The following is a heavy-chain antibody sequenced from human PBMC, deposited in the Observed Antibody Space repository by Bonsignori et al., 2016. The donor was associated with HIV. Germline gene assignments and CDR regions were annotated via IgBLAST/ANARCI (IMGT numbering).Heavy chain of an antibody. CDR1: GFSLSTRGVG. J-gene: IGHJ4*02. CDR3: THSLISGPTGGYYFDS. Sequence: QITLKESGPTLVKPTQTLTLTCTLSGFSLSTRGVGVGWVRQPPGKALEWLALISWTGDKRYRPSLKSRLTITQGISESHIILTVTNMDPADTGTYFCTHSLISGPTGGYYFDSWGQGTLVTVSS. D-gene: IGHD3-10*01. V-gene: IGHV2-5*01. CDR2: ISWTGDK.